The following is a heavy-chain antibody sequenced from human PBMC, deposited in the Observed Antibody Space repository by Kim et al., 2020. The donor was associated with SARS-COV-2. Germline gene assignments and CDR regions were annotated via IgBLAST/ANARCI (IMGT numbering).Heavy chain of an antibody. CDR3: ARDLWFGELWIGDYYYYGMDV. D-gene: IGHD3-10*01. Sequence: GGSLRLSCAASGFTVSSNYMSWVRQAPGKGLEWVSVIYSGGSTYYADSVKGRFTISRDNSKNTLYLQMNSLRAEDTAVYYCARDLWFGELWIGDYYYYGMDVWGQGTTVTVSS. CDR2: IYSGGST. CDR1: GFTVSSNY. V-gene: IGHV3-53*01. J-gene: IGHJ6*02.